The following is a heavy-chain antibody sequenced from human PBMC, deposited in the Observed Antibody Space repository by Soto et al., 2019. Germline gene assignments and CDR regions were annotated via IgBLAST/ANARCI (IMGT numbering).Heavy chain of an antibody. CDR1: GGSFSGYY. D-gene: IGHD3-10*01. Sequence: QVQLQQWGAGLLKPSETLSLTCAVYGGSFSGYYWSWIRQPPGKGLEWIGEINHSGSTNYNPSLKSRVTISVDTSKNQFSLKLSSVTAADTAVYYCARGQKGRTMVRGVPFDYWGQGTLVTVSS. CDR3: ARGQKGRTMVRGVPFDY. CDR2: INHSGST. J-gene: IGHJ4*02. V-gene: IGHV4-34*01.